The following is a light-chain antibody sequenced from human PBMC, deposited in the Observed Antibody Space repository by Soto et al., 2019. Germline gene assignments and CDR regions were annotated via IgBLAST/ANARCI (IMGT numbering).Light chain of an antibody. J-gene: IGKJ2*01. V-gene: IGKV3-15*01. CDR1: QNIGTN. Sequence: IVMTQSPATLSMFPGQRASLYCRASQNIGTNLAWYQQNPGQAPRLLISGASTRATGVPARFSGSGSGTEFTLTISSLQSEDFAVYYCQHYNSWPYTFGQGTKVEIK. CDR2: GAS. CDR3: QHYNSWPYT.